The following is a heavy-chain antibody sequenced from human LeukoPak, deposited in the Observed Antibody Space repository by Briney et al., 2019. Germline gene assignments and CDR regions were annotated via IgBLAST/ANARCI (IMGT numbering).Heavy chain of an antibody. CDR2: ISAYNGNT. D-gene: IGHD6-19*01. J-gene: IGHJ3*02. Sequence: ASVKVSCKASGYTFTSYGISWVRQAPGQGLEWMGWISAYNGNTNYAQKLQGRVTMTTDTSTSTAYMELRSLRSDDTAVYYCARPGSGWPNADAFDIWGQGTMATVSS. V-gene: IGHV1-18*01. CDR3: ARPGSGWPNADAFDI. CDR1: GYTFTSYG.